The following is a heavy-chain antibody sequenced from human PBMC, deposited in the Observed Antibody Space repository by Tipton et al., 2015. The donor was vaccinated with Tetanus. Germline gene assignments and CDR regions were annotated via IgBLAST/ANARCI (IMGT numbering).Heavy chain of an antibody. CDR3: ARGVPYSTTTGSDWFDP. D-gene: IGHD2-2*01. Sequence: TLSLTCTVSGVSVRSYYWSWIRQSPDKGLEWLGDVIYDGTSYYNPSLNSRVKISLDTSMNQVSLTLTSVTAADTALYYCARGVPYSTTTGSDWFDPWGQGTLVTVSS. J-gene: IGHJ5*02. CDR2: VIYDGTS. V-gene: IGHV4-34*01. CDR1: GVSVRSYY.